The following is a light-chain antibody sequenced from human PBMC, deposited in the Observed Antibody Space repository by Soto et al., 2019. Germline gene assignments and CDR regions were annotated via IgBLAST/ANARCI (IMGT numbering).Light chain of an antibody. J-gene: IGKJ4*01. CDR3: QQYEALPLT. CDR1: QDISNY. V-gene: IGKV1-33*01. CDR2: DAS. Sequence: DIQMTQSPSSLSASVGDRVPITCQASQDISNYLNWYQQKPGKAPKLLIFDASNVETGVPSRFSGSGSGTDFTFTIHSLQPEDAATYYCQQYEALPLTFGGGTKVGIK.